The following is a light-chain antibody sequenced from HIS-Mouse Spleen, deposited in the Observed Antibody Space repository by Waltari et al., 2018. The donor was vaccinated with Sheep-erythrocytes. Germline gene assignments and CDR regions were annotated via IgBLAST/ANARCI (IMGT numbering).Light chain of an antibody. CDR1: NSAVGGYNY. V-gene: IGLV2-11*01. Sequence: QSALTQPRSVSGSPGQSVTIPCTGTNSAVGGYNYVSWYQQHPGKAPKLMIYDVSKRPSGVPDRFSGSKSGNTASLTISGLQAEDEADYYCCSYAGSYNHVFATGTKVTVL. J-gene: IGLJ1*01. CDR2: DVS. CDR3: CSYAGSYNHV.